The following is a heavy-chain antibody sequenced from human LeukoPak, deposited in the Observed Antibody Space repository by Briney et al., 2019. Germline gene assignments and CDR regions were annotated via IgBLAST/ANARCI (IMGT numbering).Heavy chain of an antibody. CDR2: IYYSGST. J-gene: IGHJ6*02. CDR3: ARNDPFTISLRDYYGMDV. V-gene: IGHV4-59*01. D-gene: IGHD3-3*01. CDR1: GGSISSYY. Sequence: PSETLSLTCNVSGGSISSYYWSWIRRPPGKGLEWSGYIYYSGSTNYNLSLKSRVTISVDTSKNQFSLRLSSVTAADTAVYYCARNDPFTISLRDYYGMDVWGQGTTVTVSS.